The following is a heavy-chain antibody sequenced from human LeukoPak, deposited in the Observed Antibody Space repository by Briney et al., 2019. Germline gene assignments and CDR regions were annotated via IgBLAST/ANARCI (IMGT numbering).Heavy chain of an antibody. CDR1: GFTFSRDW. J-gene: IGHJ4*02. CDR3: AKSAGDYYDSSGYYHRPLGY. Sequence: GGSLRLSCAASGFTFSRDWMYWVRQAPGKGPVWLSRINGDGSSTAYADSVKGRFTISRDNAKNTLFLQMNSLRAEDTAVYYCAKSAGDYYDSSGYYHRPLGYWGQGTLVTVSS. D-gene: IGHD3-22*01. CDR2: INGDGSST. V-gene: IGHV3-74*01.